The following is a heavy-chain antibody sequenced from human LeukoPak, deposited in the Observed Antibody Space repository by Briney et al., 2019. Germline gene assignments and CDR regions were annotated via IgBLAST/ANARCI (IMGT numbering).Heavy chain of an antibody. CDR3: ARGCSGWYYFDY. D-gene: IGHD6-19*01. CDR1: GYTFTSYD. CDR2: MNPNSGNT. Sequence: LVASVKVSCKASGYTFTSYDINWVRQATGQGLEWMGWMNPNSGNTGYAQKFQGRVTMTRNTSISTAYMELSSLRSEDTAVYYCARGCSGWYYFDYWGQGTLVTVSS. J-gene: IGHJ4*02. V-gene: IGHV1-8*01.